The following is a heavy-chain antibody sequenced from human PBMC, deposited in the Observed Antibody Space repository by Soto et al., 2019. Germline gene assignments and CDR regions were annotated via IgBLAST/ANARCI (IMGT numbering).Heavy chain of an antibody. CDR2: INSLSGAT. V-gene: IGHV1-18*01. CDR3: ARDLHSGGKYWYFDI. J-gene: IGHJ2*01. Sequence: QVQLVQSGAEVKKPGASVKVSCKASGYTFTHYGITWVRQAPGQGLEGMGWINSLSGATNYPQKLQGRLSMTTDTSTNTVYMELRNLKSDDTAGYYCARDLHSGGKYWYFDIWGRGTLVTVSS. CDR1: GYTFTHYG. D-gene: IGHD2-15*01.